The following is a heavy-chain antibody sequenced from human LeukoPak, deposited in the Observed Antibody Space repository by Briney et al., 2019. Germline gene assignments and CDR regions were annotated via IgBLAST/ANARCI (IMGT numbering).Heavy chain of an antibody. CDR2: ISGSGGST. Sequence: GGSLRLSCAASGFTFSSYAMSWVRQAPGKGLEWVSAISGSGGSTYYADSVKGRFTISRDNSRNTLYLQMNSLRAEDTAVYYCAKGHGYSSSFDYWGQGTLVTVSS. CDR3: AKGHGYSSSFDY. D-gene: IGHD6-13*01. J-gene: IGHJ4*02. CDR1: GFTFSSYA. V-gene: IGHV3-23*01.